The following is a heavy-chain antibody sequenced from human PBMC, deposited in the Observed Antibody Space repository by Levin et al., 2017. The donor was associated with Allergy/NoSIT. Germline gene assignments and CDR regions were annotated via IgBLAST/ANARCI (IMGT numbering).Heavy chain of an antibody. V-gene: IGHV1-2*02. Sequence: GASVKVSCKASGYTFTGYYMHWVRQAPGQGLEWMGWINPNSGGTNYAQKFQGRVTMTRDTSISTAYMELSRLRSDDTAVYYCARVDIAAAVNAFDIWGQGTMVTVSS. CDR1: GYTFTGYY. D-gene: IGHD6-13*01. CDR3: ARVDIAAAVNAFDI. CDR2: INPNSGGT. J-gene: IGHJ3*02.